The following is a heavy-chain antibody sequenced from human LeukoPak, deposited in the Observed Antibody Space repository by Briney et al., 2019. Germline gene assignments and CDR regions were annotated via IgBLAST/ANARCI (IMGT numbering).Heavy chain of an antibody. Sequence: SETLSLTCAVYGGSFSGYYWSWIRQPPGKGLEWIGEINHSGSTNYNPSLKSRVTISVDTSKNQFSLKLSSVTAADTAVYYCAREGLTIFYHEQFDYWGQGTLVTVSS. D-gene: IGHD3-3*01. J-gene: IGHJ4*02. V-gene: IGHV4-34*01. CDR1: GGSFSGYY. CDR2: INHSGST. CDR3: AREGLTIFYHEQFDY.